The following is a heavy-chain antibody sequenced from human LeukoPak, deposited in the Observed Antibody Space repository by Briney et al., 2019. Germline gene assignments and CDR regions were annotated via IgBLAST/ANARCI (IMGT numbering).Heavy chain of an antibody. CDR2: IKQDGSEK. Sequence: GGSLRLSCAASGFTFSGYWMSWVRQAPGKGLEWVANIKQDGSEKYYVDSVKGRFTISRDNAKNSLPLQMNSLRAEDTAVYYCARYYDSSAYYDCFDYWGQGTLVTVSS. V-gene: IGHV3-7*05. D-gene: IGHD3-22*01. CDR1: GFTFSGYW. J-gene: IGHJ4*02. CDR3: ARYYDSSAYYDCFDY.